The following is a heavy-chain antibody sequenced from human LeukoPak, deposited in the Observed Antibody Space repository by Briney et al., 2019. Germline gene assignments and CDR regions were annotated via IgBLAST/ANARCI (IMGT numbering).Heavy chain of an antibody. CDR2: ISSSGTSV. J-gene: IGHJ4*02. Sequence: PGGSLRLSCAVSGFSFSSYEMNWVHQAPGKGLEWVSYISSSGTSVDYADSVKGRFTMSRDNAKNSLYLHMSSLRVEDTAVYYCARDRYGDFGRGIFDYWGLGTLVTVSS. V-gene: IGHV3-48*03. CDR1: GFSFSSYE. CDR3: ARDRYGDFGRGIFDY. D-gene: IGHD4-17*01.